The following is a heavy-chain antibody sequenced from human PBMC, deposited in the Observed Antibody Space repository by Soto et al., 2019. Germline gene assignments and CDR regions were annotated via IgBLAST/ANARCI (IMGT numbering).Heavy chain of an antibody. J-gene: IGHJ6*02. CDR3: ARDMESPLELSGYYYYGMDV. CDR2: IWYDGSNK. V-gene: IGHV3-33*01. D-gene: IGHD1-7*01. CDR1: GFTFSSYG. Sequence: GGSLRLSCAASGFTFSSYGMHWVRQAPGKGLEWVAVIWYDGSNKYYVDSVKGRFTISRDNSKNTLYLQMNSLRAEDTAVYYCARDMESPLELSGYYYYGMDVWGQGTTVTVSS.